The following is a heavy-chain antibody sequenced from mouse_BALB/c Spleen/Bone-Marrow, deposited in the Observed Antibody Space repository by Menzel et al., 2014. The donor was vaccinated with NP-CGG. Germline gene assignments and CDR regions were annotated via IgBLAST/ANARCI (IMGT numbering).Heavy chain of an antibody. V-gene: IGHV1S81*02. J-gene: IGHJ3*01. CDR1: GYTFTSYY. Sequence: QVQLKHSGAELVKPGASVKLSCKSSGYTFTSYYMYWVKQRPGQGLEWIGGINPSNGGTNFNEKFKSKATLTVDKSSSTAYMQLSSLTSEDSAVYYCTREGTFFAYFDQATPATVSA. CDR3: TREGTFFAY. CDR2: INPSNGGT. D-gene: IGHD3-3*01.